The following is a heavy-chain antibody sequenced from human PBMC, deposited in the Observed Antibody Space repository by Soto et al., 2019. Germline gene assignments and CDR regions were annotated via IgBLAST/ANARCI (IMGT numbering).Heavy chain of an antibody. V-gene: IGHV1-24*01. CDR1: GYTLTELS. CDR3: ATGVYYGSGSYINWFDP. Sequence: ASVKVSCKASGYTLTELSMHWVRQAPGKGLEWMGGFDPEDGETIYAQKFQGRVTMTEDTSTDTAYMELSSLRSEDTAVYYCATGVYYGSGSYINWFDPWGQGTLVTVSS. J-gene: IGHJ5*02. D-gene: IGHD3-10*01. CDR2: FDPEDGET.